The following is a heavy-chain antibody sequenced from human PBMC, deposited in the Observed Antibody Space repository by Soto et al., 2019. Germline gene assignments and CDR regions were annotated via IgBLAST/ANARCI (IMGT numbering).Heavy chain of an antibody. CDR1: GDSITTYKW. V-gene: IGHV4-4*02. Sequence: TSETLSLTCGVSGDSITTYKWWTWVRQTPGKGLEWIGEIYDSGNTRYNPSLKSRVTISKDTSKNELSLKLNSVTVAGTAVYYCATCQLGEYYYAMDIWGQGTTVTVSS. CDR2: IYDSGNT. J-gene: IGHJ6*02. D-gene: IGHD7-27*01. CDR3: ATCQLGEYYYAMDI.